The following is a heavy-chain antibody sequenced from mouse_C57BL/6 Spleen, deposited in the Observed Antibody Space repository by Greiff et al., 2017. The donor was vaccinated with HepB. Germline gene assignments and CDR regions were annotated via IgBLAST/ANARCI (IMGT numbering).Heavy chain of an antibody. D-gene: IGHD4-1*01. CDR1: GFTFSDYG. V-gene: IGHV5-17*01. Sequence: VQLVESGGGLVKPGGSLKLSCAASGFTFSDYGMHWVRQAPEKGLEWVASISSGSSTIYNADTVKGRFTITRDKAKNTLFLQRTSLWSEDTAMYYCARFRANWDVAMDYWGQGTSVTVSS. CDR3: ARFRANWDVAMDY. CDR2: ISSGSSTI. J-gene: IGHJ4*01.